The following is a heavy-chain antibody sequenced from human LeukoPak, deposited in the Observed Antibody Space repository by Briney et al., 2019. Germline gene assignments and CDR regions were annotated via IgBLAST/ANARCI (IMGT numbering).Heavy chain of an antibody. CDR2: INSDGSST. V-gene: IGHV3-74*01. CDR3: ARDMGLANAFDI. Sequence: GGSLRLSCAASGFTFSSYWMHWVRQAPGKGLVWVSRINSDGSSTSYADSVKGRFTNSRDNAKNTLYLQMNSLRAEDTAVYYCARDMGLANAFDIWGQGTMVTVSS. D-gene: IGHD4/OR15-4a*01. J-gene: IGHJ3*02. CDR1: GFTFSSYW.